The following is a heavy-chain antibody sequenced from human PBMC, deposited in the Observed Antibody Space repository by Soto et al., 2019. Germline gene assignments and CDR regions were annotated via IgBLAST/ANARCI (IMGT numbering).Heavy chain of an antibody. CDR1: GFTFSSYS. D-gene: IGHD2-2*01. V-gene: IGHV3-48*02. Sequence: EVQLVESGGGLVQPGGSLRLSCAASGFTFSSYSMNWVRQAPGKGLEWVSYISSNSWTIYYPDSVQGRFTISRDNAKSSLHLQMDSLRDEDTAVYYCARGPSAAAPLSDWYFDLWAVAPWSLSPQ. CDR3: ARGPSAAAPLSDWYFDL. CDR2: ISSNSWTI. J-gene: IGHJ2*01.